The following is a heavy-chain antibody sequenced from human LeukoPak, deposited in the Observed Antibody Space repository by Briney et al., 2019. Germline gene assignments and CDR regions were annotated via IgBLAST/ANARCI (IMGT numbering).Heavy chain of an antibody. CDR3: ARQTVEMATNSVESDAFDI. CDR1: GGSISSSSYY. V-gene: IGHV4-39*01. Sequence: SETLSLTCTVSGGSISSSSYYWGWIRQPPGKGLEWIGSIYYSGSTYYNPSLKSRVTISLDTSKNQFSLKLSSVTAADTAVYYCARQTVEMATNSVESDAFDIWGQGTMVTVSS. D-gene: IGHD5-24*01. J-gene: IGHJ3*02. CDR2: IYYSGST.